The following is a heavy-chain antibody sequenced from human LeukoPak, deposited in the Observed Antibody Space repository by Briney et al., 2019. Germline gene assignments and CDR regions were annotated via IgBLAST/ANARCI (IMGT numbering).Heavy chain of an antibody. V-gene: IGHV4-59*01. CDR3: ARKLVHKDAFDI. CDR1: GGSISSYY. Sequence: KPSETLSLTCTVSGGSISSYYWSWIRQPPGKGLEWIGYIYYSGSTNYNPSLKSRVTISVDTSKNQFSLKLSSVTAADTAVYYCARKLVHKDAFDIWGQGTMVTVSS. CDR2: IYYSGST. J-gene: IGHJ3*02. D-gene: IGHD1-7*01.